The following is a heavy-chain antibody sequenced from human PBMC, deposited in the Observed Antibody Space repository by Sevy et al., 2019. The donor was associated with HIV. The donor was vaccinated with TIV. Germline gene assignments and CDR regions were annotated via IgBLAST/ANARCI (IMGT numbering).Heavy chain of an antibody. D-gene: IGHD3-10*01. CDR2: ISGSGGST. J-gene: IGHJ4*02. CDR1: GFTFSSYA. Sequence: GGSLRLSCAASGFTFSSYAMSWVRQAPGKGLEWVSAISGSGGSTYYADSVKGRFTISRDNSKNTLYLQMNSLRAEDTAVYYCAKPPTGYGSGSYTYYFDYWGQGTLVTVSS. V-gene: IGHV3-23*01. CDR3: AKPPTGYGSGSYTYYFDY.